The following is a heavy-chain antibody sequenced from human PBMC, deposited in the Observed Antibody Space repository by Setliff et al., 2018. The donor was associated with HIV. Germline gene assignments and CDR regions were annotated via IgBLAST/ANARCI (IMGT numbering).Heavy chain of an antibody. V-gene: IGHV4-59*02. D-gene: IGHD6-6*01. CDR2: LYYSGRT. CDR3: ARVGYSNSSHGMDV. J-gene: IGHJ6*02. Sequence: PSETLSLTCTVSGGSVSNHYWSWIRQSPGKGLEWIGSLYYSGRTTYSPSLKSRVTISVDTSKNQFSLKLRSVTAADTALFYCARVGYSNSSHGMDVWGQGTTVTSP. CDR1: GGSVSNHY.